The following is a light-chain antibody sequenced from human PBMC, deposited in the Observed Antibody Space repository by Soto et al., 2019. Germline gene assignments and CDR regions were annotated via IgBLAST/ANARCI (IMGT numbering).Light chain of an antibody. CDR1: QSFSGY. Sequence: DILLTQSPATLSLSPGERATLSCRASQSFSGYLAWYPQKPGQAPRLLIYDASKRATGIPARFSGRGSGTDFTLTISSLEPEDFAVYYCQQRSNWPPVITFGQGTRLEIK. V-gene: IGKV3-11*01. J-gene: IGKJ5*01. CDR3: QQRSNWPPVIT. CDR2: DAS.